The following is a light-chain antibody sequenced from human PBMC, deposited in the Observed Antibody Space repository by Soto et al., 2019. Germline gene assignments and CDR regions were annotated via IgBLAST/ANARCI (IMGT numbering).Light chain of an antibody. CDR1: QSISSW. V-gene: IGKV1-5*01. Sequence: DIQMTQSPSTLPASVGDRVTLTCRASQSISSWLAWYQQKPGKAPKLLIYAASSLQSGVPSRFSGSGSGTEFTLSISSLQSEDFAVYYCQQYNTWPPITFGQGTRLEIK. CDR2: AAS. CDR3: QQYNTWPPIT. J-gene: IGKJ5*01.